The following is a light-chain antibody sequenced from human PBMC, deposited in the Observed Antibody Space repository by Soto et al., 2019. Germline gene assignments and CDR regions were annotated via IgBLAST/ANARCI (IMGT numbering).Light chain of an antibody. CDR2: TSS. Sequence: DIPMTQSPSSLSASVGDRVTITCRASQGIGNYLAWYQQKPGKVPKLLIYTSSTLQSGVPSRFSGSGSGTEFSLTISNLQHEDEATHYRQNHNAAPPTYRGRTEEEIK. CDR3: QNHNAAPPT. V-gene: IGKV1-27*01. CDR1: QGIGNY. J-gene: IGKJ4*01.